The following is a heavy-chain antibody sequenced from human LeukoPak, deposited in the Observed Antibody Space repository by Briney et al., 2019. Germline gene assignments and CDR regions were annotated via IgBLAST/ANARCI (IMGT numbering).Heavy chain of an antibody. CDR1: GGSISSYY. CDR2: IYYRGST. D-gene: IGHD2-21*01. J-gene: IGHJ3*02. CDR3: ARAAYCGGDCYSGAFDI. V-gene: IGHV4-59*01. Sequence: PSETLSLTRTVSGGSISSYYWSWIRQPPAKGLEWIGYIYYRGSTNYNPYLMSRVTISVVTSKNQFSLKLSSVTAADTAVYYCARAAYCGGDCYSGAFDIWGQGTMVTVCS.